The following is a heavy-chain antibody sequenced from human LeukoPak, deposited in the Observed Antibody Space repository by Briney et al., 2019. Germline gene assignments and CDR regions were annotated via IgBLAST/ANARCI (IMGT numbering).Heavy chain of an antibody. D-gene: IGHD6-25*01. J-gene: IGHJ4*02. CDR3: ARDLSGYGATRFDY. V-gene: IGHV4-4*07. Sequence: SETPSLTCTVSGGSISSYYWSWIRQPAGKGLEWIGRIYTSGSTNYNPSLKSRVTMSVDTSKNQFSLKLSSVTAADTAVYYCARDLSGYGATRFDYWGQGTLVTVSS. CDR2: IYTSGST. CDR1: GGSISSYY.